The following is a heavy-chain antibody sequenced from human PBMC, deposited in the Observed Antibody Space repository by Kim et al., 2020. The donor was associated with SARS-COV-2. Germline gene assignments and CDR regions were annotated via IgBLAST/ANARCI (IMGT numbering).Heavy chain of an antibody. J-gene: IGHJ5*02. D-gene: IGHD1-26*01. V-gene: IGHV3-64D*09. CDR3: VKGGSGSKGSWFDP. Sequence: ADSVKGRFTSSKDNSKNTLYLQMSSRGAEDTAVYYCVKGGSGSKGSWFDPWGQGTLVTVSS.